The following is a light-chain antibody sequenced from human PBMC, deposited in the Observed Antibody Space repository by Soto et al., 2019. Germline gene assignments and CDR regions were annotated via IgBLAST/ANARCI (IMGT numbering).Light chain of an antibody. Sequence: QSALTQPASVSGSPGQSITISCTGTSSDVGGYNYVSWYQQHPGKAPKLMIYEVSNRPLGVSNRFSGSKSGNTASLTISGLQAEDEADYYCSSYTSSNIDYVFGTGTKVTVL. CDR3: SSYTSSNIDYV. CDR1: SSDVGGYNY. V-gene: IGLV2-14*01. CDR2: EVS. J-gene: IGLJ1*01.